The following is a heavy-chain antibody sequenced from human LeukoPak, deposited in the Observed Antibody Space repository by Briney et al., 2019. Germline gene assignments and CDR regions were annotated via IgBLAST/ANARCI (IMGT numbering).Heavy chain of an antibody. CDR3: ARHGPDCSGGSCYSLIDY. V-gene: IGHV4-59*08. J-gene: IGHJ4*02. CDR2: IYNSGST. D-gene: IGHD2-15*01. Sequence: PSETLSLTCTDSGGSLTIYYWSSIRQPPGKGLEWIGHIYNSGSTNYNPSLKCRVTISVDTSKNQYSLKLSSVTAADTAVYYCARHGPDCSGGSCYSLIDYWGQGTLVTVSS. CDR1: GGSLTIYY.